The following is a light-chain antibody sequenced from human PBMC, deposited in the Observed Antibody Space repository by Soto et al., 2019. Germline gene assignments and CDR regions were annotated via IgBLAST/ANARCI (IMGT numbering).Light chain of an antibody. CDR3: AAWDDSLNGLV. CDR2: TNS. Sequence: QSVLTQPPSASGTPGQRVTISCSGSSSNIGSNTVKWYQHLPGTAPKLLIYTNSQRPSGVPDRFSGSKSGTSASQAISGLQSEDEADYYCAAWDDSLNGLVFGTGTKLTVL. J-gene: IGLJ1*01. V-gene: IGLV1-44*01. CDR1: SSNIGSNT.